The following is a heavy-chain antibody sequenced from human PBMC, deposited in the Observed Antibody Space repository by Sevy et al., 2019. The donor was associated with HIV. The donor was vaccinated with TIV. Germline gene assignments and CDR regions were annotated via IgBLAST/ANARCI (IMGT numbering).Heavy chain of an antibody. CDR3: ARHGAVQLAFGMDV. Sequence: SETLSLTCTVSGGSVSSGRYYWSWIRQPPGKGLEWIGYFYDSGRTKYNPSLKSRVTIAVDMSKNLLSLKLTSVTAADTAVYYCARHGAVQLAFGMDVWGQGTRVPVSS. CDR2: FYDSGRT. CDR1: GGSVSSGRYY. D-gene: IGHD1-1*01. V-gene: IGHV4-61*03. J-gene: IGHJ6*02.